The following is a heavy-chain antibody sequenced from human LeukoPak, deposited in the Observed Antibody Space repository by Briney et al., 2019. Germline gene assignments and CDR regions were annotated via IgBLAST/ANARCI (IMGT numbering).Heavy chain of an antibody. J-gene: IGHJ6*02. V-gene: IGHV1-18*01. CDR3: ARYSPGRYYYGMDV. Sequence: ASVKVSCKASGYTFTSYGISWVRQAPGQGLEWMGWISAYNGNTNYAQKLQGRVTMTTDTSTSTAYMELRSLRSDDTAVYYCARYSPGRYYYGMDVWGQGTTVTVSS. D-gene: IGHD2-21*01. CDR1: GYTFTSYG. CDR2: ISAYNGNT.